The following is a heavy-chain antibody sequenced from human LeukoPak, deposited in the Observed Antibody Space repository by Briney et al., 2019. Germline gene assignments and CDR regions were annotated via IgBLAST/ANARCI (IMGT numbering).Heavy chain of an antibody. D-gene: IGHD2/OR15-2a*01. CDR3: ARGGSNRHFDS. CDR2: IHTTGST. Sequence: LETLSLTCSVSTGFTTYDYWNWIRQPAGKAPEWIGRIHTTGSTNYNPSLKSRLTMSLDKSKNQFSLKMTSMTAADTALYYCARGGSNRHFDSWGQGILVTVSS. J-gene: IGHJ4*02. V-gene: IGHV4-4*07. CDR1: TGFTTYDY.